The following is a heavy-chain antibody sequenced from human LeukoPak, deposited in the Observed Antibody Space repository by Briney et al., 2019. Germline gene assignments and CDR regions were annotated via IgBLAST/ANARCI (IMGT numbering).Heavy chain of an antibody. J-gene: IGHJ4*02. CDR2: IYYSGST. D-gene: IGHD6-13*01. CDR3: ARDLYSSSWLNYFDY. CDR1: GGSISSYY. Sequence: SETLSLTGTVSGGSISSYYWSWIRQPPGKGLEWIGYIYYSGSTNYNPSLKSRVAISVDTSKNQFSLKPSSVTAADTAVYYCARDLYSSSWLNYFDYWGQGTLVTVSS. V-gene: IGHV4-59*01.